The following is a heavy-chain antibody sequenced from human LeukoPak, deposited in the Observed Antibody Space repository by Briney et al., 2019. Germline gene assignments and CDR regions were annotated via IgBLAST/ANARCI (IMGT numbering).Heavy chain of an antibody. CDR2: IYSSGST. CDR1: GGSITSYY. J-gene: IGHJ4*02. Sequence: SETLSLTCTVSGGSITSYYWSWIRQPPGKGLEWIGYIYSSGSTTYNPSLKSRVTISVDTSKNQFSLKLTSVTAADTAVYYCTRRAVAENYFDYWGQGTLVTDSS. V-gene: IGHV4-59*08. CDR3: TRRAVAENYFDY. D-gene: IGHD6-19*01.